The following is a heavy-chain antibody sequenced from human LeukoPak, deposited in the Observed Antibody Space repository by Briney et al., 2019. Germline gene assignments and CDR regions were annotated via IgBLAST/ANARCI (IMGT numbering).Heavy chain of an antibody. D-gene: IGHD1-14*01. V-gene: IGHV3-11*01. J-gene: IGHJ4*02. CDR3: AKSGLNRFDY. CDR2: ISSTGGTI. Sequence: PGGSLRLSCAASGFTFTDYYMAWIRQAPGKGLEWISWISSTGGTIQYADSVKGRFTFSRDNAENTLHLQMNSLRAEDTAVYYCAKSGLNRFDYWGQGTLVTVSS. CDR1: GFTFTDYY.